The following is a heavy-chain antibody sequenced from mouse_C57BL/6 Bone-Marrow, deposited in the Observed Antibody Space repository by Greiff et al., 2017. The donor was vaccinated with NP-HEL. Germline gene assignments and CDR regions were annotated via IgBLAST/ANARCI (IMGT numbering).Heavy chain of an antibody. V-gene: IGHV14-4*01. CDR1: GFNIKDDY. J-gene: IGHJ3*01. D-gene: IGHD2-5*01. CDR2: IDPENGDT. CDR3: YILPYSKGFAY. Sequence: EVKVEESGAELVRPGASVKLSCTASGFNIKDDYMHWVKQRPEQGLEWIGWIDPENGDTEYASKFQGKATITADTSSNTAYLQLSSLTSEDTAVYYCYILPYSKGFAYWGQGTLVTVSA.